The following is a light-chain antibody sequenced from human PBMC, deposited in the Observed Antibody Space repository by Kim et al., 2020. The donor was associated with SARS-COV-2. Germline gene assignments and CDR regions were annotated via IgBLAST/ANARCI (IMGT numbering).Light chain of an antibody. CDR1: SSDVGGYNY. J-gene: IGLJ1*01. Sequence: QSALTQPASVSGSPGQSITISCTGTSSDVGGYNYVSWYQQHPGKAPKLMIYDVSKRPSGVSNRFSGSKSGNTASLTISGLQAEDEADYYCSSYTSSSTVFGTGNKVTVL. V-gene: IGLV2-14*01. CDR3: SSYTSSSTV. CDR2: DVS.